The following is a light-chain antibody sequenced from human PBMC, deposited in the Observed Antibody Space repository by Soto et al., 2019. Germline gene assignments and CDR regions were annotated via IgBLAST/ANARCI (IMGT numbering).Light chain of an antibody. J-gene: IGKJ5*01. CDR2: AAS. V-gene: IGKV1-8*01. CDR1: QGISSY. Sequence: AIRMSQSPSSLSASRGERVRITCRASQGISSYLAWYQQKPGKAPKLLIYAASTLQSGVPSRFSGSGSGTDFTLTISCLQSEDFGIYYCQQCHATPLTFGQGTRLEIK. CDR3: QQCHATPLT.